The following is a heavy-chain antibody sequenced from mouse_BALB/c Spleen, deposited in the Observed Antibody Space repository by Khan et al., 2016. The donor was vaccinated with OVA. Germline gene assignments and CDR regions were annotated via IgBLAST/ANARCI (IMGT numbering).Heavy chain of an antibody. V-gene: IGHV5-9-3*01. D-gene: IGHD2-2*01. J-gene: IGHJ4*01. CDR2: ISTGGHYT. CDR3: ARSLVDYYAMDY. CDR1: GFTFSSFA. Sequence: EVELVESGGGVVKPGGSLKLSCSASGFTFSSFAMSWVRQTPEKRLEWVATISTGGHYTFYPDSVKGRFTISRDNARNTLYLQMSGMRSEDTAMYYCARSLVDYYAMDYWGQGTSVTVSS.